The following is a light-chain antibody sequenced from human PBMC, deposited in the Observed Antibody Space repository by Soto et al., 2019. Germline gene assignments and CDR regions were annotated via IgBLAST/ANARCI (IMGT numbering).Light chain of an antibody. CDR1: QGIRTD. CDR3: LQHNSYPRA. V-gene: IGKV1-17*01. Sequence: IQMTQSPSSLSASVGARVTITCRASQGIRTDLGWYQQKPGKAPELLIYGASSLQSGVPSRFSGSGSGTDFTLTISSLQPEDFATYYCLQHNSYPRAFGQGTKVDIK. CDR2: GAS. J-gene: IGKJ1*01.